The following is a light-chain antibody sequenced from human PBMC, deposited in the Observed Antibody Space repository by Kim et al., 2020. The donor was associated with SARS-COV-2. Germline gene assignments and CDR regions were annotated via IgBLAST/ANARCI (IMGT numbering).Light chain of an antibody. J-gene: IGKJ1*01. CDR3: QQYGNSPRT. V-gene: IGKV3-20*01. CDR1: QHINSNK. Sequence: ETELTQSPATLSSSPGERANLSCRASQHINSNKLAWYQQLSGQPPKLVIYRASLRPTGIPDRFSGSGPGTEFALTISRLEPEDFAVYYCQQYGNSPRTFGQGTKVDIK. CDR2: RAS.